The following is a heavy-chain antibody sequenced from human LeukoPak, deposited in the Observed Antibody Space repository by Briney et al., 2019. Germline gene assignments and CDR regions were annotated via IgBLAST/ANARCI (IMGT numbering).Heavy chain of an antibody. Sequence: SVKVSCKASGGTFSSYAISWVRQAPGQGLEWMGGIIPIFGTANYAQKFQGRVTITANESTSTAYMELSSLRSEDTAVYYCARQTGGGKPYYFDYWGQGTLVTVSS. CDR1: GGTFSSYA. D-gene: IGHD1-14*01. J-gene: IGHJ4*02. CDR3: ARQTGGGKPYYFDY. CDR2: IIPIFGTA. V-gene: IGHV1-69*13.